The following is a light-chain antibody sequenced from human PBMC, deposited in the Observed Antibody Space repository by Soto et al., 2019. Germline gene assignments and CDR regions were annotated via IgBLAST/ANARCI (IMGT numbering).Light chain of an antibody. CDR1: SSDVGGYNF. J-gene: IGLJ1*01. V-gene: IGLV2-11*01. Sequence: QSALTQPRSVSGSPGQSVTISCTGPSSDVGGYNFVSWYQQHPGKAPQLMIYDVNKRPSGIPDRFSGSKSGNTASLTISGLQAEDEADYSCCSNAGSYTYGFGTGTKRTVL. CDR2: DVN. CDR3: CSNAGSYTYG.